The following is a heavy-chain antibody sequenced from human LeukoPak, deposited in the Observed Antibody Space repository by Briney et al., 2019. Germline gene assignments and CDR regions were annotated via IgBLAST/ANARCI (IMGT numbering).Heavy chain of an antibody. Sequence: GGSLRLSCAASGFTFSSYDMHWVRQATGKGLEWVSAIGTAGYPYYPGSVKGRFTISRENAKTSFYLQMNSLRAGDTAVYYCAREGGGSAFDIWGQGTMVTVSS. J-gene: IGHJ3*02. V-gene: IGHV3-13*05. CDR2: IGTAGYP. D-gene: IGHD3-16*01. CDR3: AREGGGSAFDI. CDR1: GFTFSSYD.